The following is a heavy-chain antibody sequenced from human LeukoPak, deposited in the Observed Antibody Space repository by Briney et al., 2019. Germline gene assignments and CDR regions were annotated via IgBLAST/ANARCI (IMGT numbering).Heavy chain of an antibody. J-gene: IGHJ3*02. V-gene: IGHV4-30-4*01. CDR3: ARDCSGGSCYGAFDI. CDR2: IYYSGST. CDR1: GGSISSGDYY. Sequence: SQTLSLTCTVSGGSISSGDYYWSWIRQPPGTCLEWIGYIYYSGSTHYNPSLKSRVTISVDTSKNQFSLKLSSVTAADTAVYYCARDCSGGSCYGAFDIWGQGTMVTVSS. D-gene: IGHD2-15*01.